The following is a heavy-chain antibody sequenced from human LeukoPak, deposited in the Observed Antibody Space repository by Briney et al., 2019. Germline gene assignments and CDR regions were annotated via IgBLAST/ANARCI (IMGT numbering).Heavy chain of an antibody. CDR2: IYYSGST. V-gene: IGHV4-59*01. J-gene: IGHJ3*02. D-gene: IGHD3-16*01. CDR3: ARGTTFGSQRAFDI. CDR1: GGSISSYY. Sequence: NPSETLSLTCTVSGGSISSYYWSWIRQPPGKGLEWIGYIYYSGSTNYNPSLKSRVTISVDTSKNQFSLKLSSVTAADTAVYYCARGTTFGSQRAFDIWGQGTMVTVSS.